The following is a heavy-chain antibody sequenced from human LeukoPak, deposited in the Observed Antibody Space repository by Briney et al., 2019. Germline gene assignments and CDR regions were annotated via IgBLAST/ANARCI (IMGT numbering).Heavy chain of an antibody. CDR3: ASRATMPNDY. D-gene: IGHD5-12*01. Sequence: PGGSLRLSCAASGFTFSSYSMNWVRQAPGKGLEWVSSIRSSSSYIYYADSVKGRFTISRDNAKNSLYLQMNSLRAEDTAVYYCASRATMPNDYWGQGTLVTVSS. V-gene: IGHV3-21*01. CDR1: GFTFSSYS. CDR2: IRSSSSYI. J-gene: IGHJ4*02.